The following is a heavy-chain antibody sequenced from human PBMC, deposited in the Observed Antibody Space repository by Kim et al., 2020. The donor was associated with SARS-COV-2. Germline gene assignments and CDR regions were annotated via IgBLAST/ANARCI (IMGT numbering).Heavy chain of an antibody. CDR1: GGSISSYY. CDR3: ARLGEGATQEAFDI. CDR2: IYYSGST. J-gene: IGHJ3*02. V-gene: IGHV4-59*08. Sequence: SETLSLTCTVSGGSISSYYWSWIRKPPGKGLEWIGYIYYSGSTNYNPSLKSRVTISVDTSKNQFSLKLSSVTAADTAVYYCARLGEGATQEAFDIWGQGTMGTVSS. D-gene: IGHD1-26*01.